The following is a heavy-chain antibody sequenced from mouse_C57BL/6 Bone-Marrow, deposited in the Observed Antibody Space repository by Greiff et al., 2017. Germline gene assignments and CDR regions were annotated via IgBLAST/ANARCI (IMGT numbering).Heavy chain of an antibody. CDR1: GYTFTDYE. J-gene: IGHJ3*01. CDR2: IDPETGGT. Sequence: QVQLQQSGAELVRPGASVTLSCKASGYTFTDYEMHWVKQTPVHGLEWIGAIDPETGGTAYNQKFKGKAILTADKSSSTAYMELRSLTSEDSAVYYCTRLNYGRSFAYWGQGTLVTVSA. V-gene: IGHV1-15*01. D-gene: IGHD1-1*01. CDR3: TRLNYGRSFAY.